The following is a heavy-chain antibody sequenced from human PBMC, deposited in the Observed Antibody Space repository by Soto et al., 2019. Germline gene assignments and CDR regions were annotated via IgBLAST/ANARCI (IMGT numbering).Heavy chain of an antibody. J-gene: IGHJ6*02. CDR2: IKQDGSEK. Sequence: EAQLVESGGGLVQPGGSRRLSCAASGFTFSDYWMTWVRQAPGKGLGWVAHIKQDGSEKCYVDSVKGRFIISRDNAKNSLYLQMNSLRAEDTAVYYCARERGSKSMDVWGQGTTVTVSS. CDR3: ARERGSKSMDV. CDR1: GFTFSDYW. D-gene: IGHD2-15*01. V-gene: IGHV3-7*03.